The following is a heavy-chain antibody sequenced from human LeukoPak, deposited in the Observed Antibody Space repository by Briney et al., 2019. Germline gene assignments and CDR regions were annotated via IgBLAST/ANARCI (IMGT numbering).Heavy chain of an antibody. D-gene: IGHD3-10*01. Sequence: PSETLSLTCSVTSGSISNSNYYWGWIRQPPGKGLEWIGSIFYSGSTDYNPSLKSRVTISVDTSKNQFSLKLSSVTAADTAVYFCARQLYVSGSYYAPMDVWGKGTTVTISS. CDR2: IFYSGST. CDR3: ARQLYVSGSYYAPMDV. V-gene: IGHV4-39*01. J-gene: IGHJ6*03. CDR1: SGSISNSNYY.